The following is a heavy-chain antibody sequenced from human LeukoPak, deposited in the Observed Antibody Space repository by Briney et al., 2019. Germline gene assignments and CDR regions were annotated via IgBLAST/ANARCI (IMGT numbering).Heavy chain of an antibody. V-gene: IGHV3-74*01. D-gene: IGHD3-10*01. CDR2: INSDGSST. CDR3: STGSGHAFDI. J-gene: IGHJ3*02. Sequence: GGSLRLSCAASGFTFSSYWMHWVRQVPGKGLVWVSRINSDGSSTSYADSVKGRFAISRDNAKNTLYVQMNSLRAEDTAVYYCSTGSGHAFDIWGRGTMVTVSS. CDR1: GFTFSSYW.